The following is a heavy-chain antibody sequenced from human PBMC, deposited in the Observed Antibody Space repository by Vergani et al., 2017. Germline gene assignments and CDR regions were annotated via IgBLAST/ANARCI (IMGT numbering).Heavy chain of an antibody. CDR2: SCHTEDT. CDR1: VDSISSNNC. V-gene: IGHV4-4*03. Sequence: QVQLQESGPGMVKPPGTLSLTCAVSVDSISSNNCWTWVGQPPGKGLEWIGESCHTEDTKYSPSLKSRVTLSVDESRNLFSLRLNSVTAADTAVYYCVTIDNRRWDYYLDYWGQGIVVTVSS. J-gene: IGHJ4*02. CDR3: VTIDNRRWDYYLDY. D-gene: IGHD1-26*01.